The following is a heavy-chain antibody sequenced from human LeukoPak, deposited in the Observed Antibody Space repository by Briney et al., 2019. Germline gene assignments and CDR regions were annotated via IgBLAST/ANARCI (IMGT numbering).Heavy chain of an antibody. CDR1: GGTFSSYA. D-gene: IGHD6-13*01. Sequence: ASAKVSCKASGGTFSSYAISWVRQAPGQGLEWMGRIIPIFGTANYAQKFQGRVTITTDKSTSTAYMELSSLRSEDTAVYYCASRSGIAAAGTMDYWGQGTLVTVSS. CDR3: ASRSGIAAAGTMDY. J-gene: IGHJ4*02. CDR2: IIPIFGTA. V-gene: IGHV1-69*05.